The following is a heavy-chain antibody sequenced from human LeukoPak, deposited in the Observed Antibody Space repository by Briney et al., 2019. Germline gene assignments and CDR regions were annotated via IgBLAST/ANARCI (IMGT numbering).Heavy chain of an antibody. Sequence: GGSLRLSCAASGFTFRNYGMHWVRQATGKGLEWVSFIWSDGNNRFYADSVKGRFTISRDNSKNMLYLQMGTLRAEDTALYYCAKDPGASVSGFYMDVWGKGTTVIVSS. CDR1: GFTFRNYG. V-gene: IGHV3-30*02. J-gene: IGHJ6*03. CDR2: IWSDGNNR. D-gene: IGHD2-8*02. CDR3: AKDPGASVSGFYMDV.